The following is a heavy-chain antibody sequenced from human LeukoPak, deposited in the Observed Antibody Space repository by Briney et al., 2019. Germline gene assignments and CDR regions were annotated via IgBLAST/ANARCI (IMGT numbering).Heavy chain of an antibody. D-gene: IGHD3-10*01. J-gene: IGHJ4*02. Sequence: RGSPRLSCAAPGVTPSSTFMSWVCATPRERGEWVAKIKEDVTDKYYVETVKGRCTSSRDNAKDSLYLQRHSLRGEYTAVYFCVTGGYYFGNLGQGALVTVSS. V-gene: IGHV3-7*05. CDR2: IKEDVTDK. CDR3: VTGGYYFGN. CDR1: GVTPSSTF.